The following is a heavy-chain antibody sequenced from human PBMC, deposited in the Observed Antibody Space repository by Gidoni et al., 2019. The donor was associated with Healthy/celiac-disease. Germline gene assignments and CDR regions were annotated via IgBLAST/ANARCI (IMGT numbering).Heavy chain of an antibody. Sequence: QITLKESGPTLVKPTQTLTLTCTFSGFSLSTSGVGVGWIRQPPGKALEWLALIYWNDDKRYSPSLKSRLTITKDTSKNQVVLTMTNMDPVDTATYYCAHRPTYSSSWYEGNWFDPWGQGTLVTVSS. V-gene: IGHV2-5*01. D-gene: IGHD6-13*01. CDR2: IYWNDDK. J-gene: IGHJ5*02. CDR1: GFSLSTSGVG. CDR3: AHRPTYSSSWYEGNWFDP.